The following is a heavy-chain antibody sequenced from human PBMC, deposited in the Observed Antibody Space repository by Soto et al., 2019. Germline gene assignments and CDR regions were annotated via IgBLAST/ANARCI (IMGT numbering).Heavy chain of an antibody. CDR1: VGSISSSNYY. V-gene: IGHV4-39*01. CDR2: IYYTEGT. CDR3: VSAAKWELLFDY. D-gene: IGHD1-26*01. Sequence: SETLSLTCTVSVGSISSSNYYWAWIRQPPGKGLEWIGNIYYTEGTYYNPSLKSRVTISVDTSENQVSLKLFSVTAADTALYYCVSAAKWELLFDYWGQGIQVTVSS. J-gene: IGHJ4*02.